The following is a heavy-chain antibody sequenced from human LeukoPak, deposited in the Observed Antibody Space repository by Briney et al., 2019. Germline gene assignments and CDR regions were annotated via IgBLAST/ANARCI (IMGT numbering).Heavy chain of an antibody. CDR1: GYTFTSYD. J-gene: IGHJ5*02. CDR3: ARGPRRQQLVLTRESWFDP. V-gene: IGHV1-8*01. Sequence: ASVKVSCKASGYTFTSYDINWVRQATGQGLEWMGWMNPNSGNTGYAQKFQGRVTMTRNTSISTAYMELSSLRSEDTAVYYCARGPRRQQLVLTRESWFDPWGQGTLVTVSS. CDR2: MNPNSGNT. D-gene: IGHD6-13*01.